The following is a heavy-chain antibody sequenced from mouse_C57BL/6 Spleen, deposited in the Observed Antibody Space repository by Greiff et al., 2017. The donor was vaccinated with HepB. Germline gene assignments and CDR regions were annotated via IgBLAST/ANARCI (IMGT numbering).Heavy chain of an antibody. CDR1: GYTFTNYW. CDR3: AMITTVVAPYAMDY. J-gene: IGHJ4*01. D-gene: IGHD1-1*01. Sequence: QVQLQQPGAELVKPGASVKLSCKASGYTFTNYWMQWVKQRPGQGLEWIGEIDPSDSYTNYNQKFKGKATLTVDTSSSTAYMQLSSLTSEDSAVYYCAMITTVVAPYAMDYWGQGTSVTVSS. V-gene: IGHV1-50*01. CDR2: IDPSDSYT.